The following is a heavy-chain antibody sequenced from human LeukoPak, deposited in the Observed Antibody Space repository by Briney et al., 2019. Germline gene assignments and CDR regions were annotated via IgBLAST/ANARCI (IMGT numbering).Heavy chain of an antibody. V-gene: IGHV4-4*07. J-gene: IGHJ3*02. D-gene: IGHD3-22*01. Sequence: SETLSLTCTVSGGSISSYYWSWIRQPAGKGLEWIGRIYTSGSTNYNPSLKSRVTISLDTSRNQFSLKLNSVTAADTAVYYCAKSNGYGLIDIWGQGTMVTVSS. CDR3: AKSNGYGLIDI. CDR1: GGSISSYY. CDR2: IYTSGST.